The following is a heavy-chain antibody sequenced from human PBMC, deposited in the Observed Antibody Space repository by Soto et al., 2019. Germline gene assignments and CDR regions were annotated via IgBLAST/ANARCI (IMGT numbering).Heavy chain of an antibody. CDR2: ISTFNGNR. J-gene: IGHJ4*02. Sequence: ASVKVSCKASGYSFTDYGLNWVRQAPGQGLEWVGWISTFNGNRNSAQRFQGRITLTTDTSTSTAYMELTSLRSDDTAVYYCVRERCSGGACLFFFFDTWGQGTLVTVSS. CDR3: VRERCSGGACLFFFFDT. D-gene: IGHD2-15*01. CDR1: GYSFTDYG. V-gene: IGHV1-18*01.